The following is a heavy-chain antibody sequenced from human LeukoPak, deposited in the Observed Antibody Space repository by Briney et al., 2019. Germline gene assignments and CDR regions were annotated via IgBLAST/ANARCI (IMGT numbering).Heavy chain of an antibody. CDR3: ARGGYSYGYDY. CDR1: GFTLRIYW. V-gene: IGHV3-74*01. Sequence: GGSLRLSCAASGFTLRIYWMHWVRQAPGKGLVWVSHINTDGSSTSYADSVKGRFTISRDNAKNTLYLQMNSLRAEDTAVYYCARGGYSYGYDYWGQGTLVTVSS. J-gene: IGHJ4*02. CDR2: INTDGSST. D-gene: IGHD5-18*01.